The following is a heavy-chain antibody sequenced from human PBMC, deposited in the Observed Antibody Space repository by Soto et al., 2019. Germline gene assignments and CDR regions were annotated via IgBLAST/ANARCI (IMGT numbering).Heavy chain of an antibody. Sequence: PSETLSLTCAVYGGSFSGYYWSWIRQPPGKGLEWIGEINHSGSTNYNPSLKSRVTISVDTSKNQFSLKLSSVTAADTAVYYCARGGSVTIFGVVTGPNFDYWGQGTLVTVSS. J-gene: IGHJ4*02. D-gene: IGHD3-3*01. CDR2: INHSGST. CDR1: GGSFSGYY. V-gene: IGHV4-34*01. CDR3: ARGGSVTIFGVVTGPNFDY.